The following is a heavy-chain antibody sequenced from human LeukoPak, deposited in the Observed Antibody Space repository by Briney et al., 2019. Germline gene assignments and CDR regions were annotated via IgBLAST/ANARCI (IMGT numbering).Heavy chain of an antibody. CDR1: GFTFSDYY. D-gene: IGHD6-13*01. CDR3: ARDVGQQLADYYYYGMDV. CDR2: PNSSDRSI. V-gene: IGHV3-11*01. J-gene: IGHJ6*02. Sequence: SFSCSASGFTFSDYYMSWHPPAQGQGLVGVSYPNSSDRSISHTDSVRGRFTISRDNTKNSLYLQMNSLRAEDTAVYYCARDVGQQLADYYYYGMDVWGQGTTVTVSS.